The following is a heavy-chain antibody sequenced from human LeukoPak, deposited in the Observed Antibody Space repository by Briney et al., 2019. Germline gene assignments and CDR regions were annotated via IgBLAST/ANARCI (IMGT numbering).Heavy chain of an antibody. V-gene: IGHV3-21*01. D-gene: IGHD2-2*01. CDR3: ARPRGCGSSRCNNFDY. CDR1: GFTFSSYG. CDR2: ISSSSSYI. Sequence: GGSLRLSCAASGFTFSSYGMHWVRQAPGKGLEWVSSISSSSSYIYYADSVKGRFTISRDNAKNSLYLQMNRLRAEDTAVYYCARPRGCGSSRCNNFDYWGQGTLVTVSS. J-gene: IGHJ4*02.